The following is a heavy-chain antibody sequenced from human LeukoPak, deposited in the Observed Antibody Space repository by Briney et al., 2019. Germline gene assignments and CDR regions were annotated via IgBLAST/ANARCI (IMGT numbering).Heavy chain of an antibody. CDR2: INHSGST. J-gene: IGHJ4*02. CDR3: ARDRRFARYDFWSGYYYENFDY. D-gene: IGHD3-3*01. CDR1: GGSFSGYY. V-gene: IGHV4-34*01. Sequence: KTSETLSLTCAVYGGSFSGYYWSWIRQPPGKGLEWIGEINHSGSTNYNPSLKSRVTISVDTSKNQFSLKLSSVTAADTAVYYCARDRRFARYDFWSGYYYENFDYWGQGTLVTVSS.